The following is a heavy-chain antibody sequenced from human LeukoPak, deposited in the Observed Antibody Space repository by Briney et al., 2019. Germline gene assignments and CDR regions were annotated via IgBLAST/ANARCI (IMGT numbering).Heavy chain of an antibody. V-gene: IGHV4-59*01. Sequence: PSETLSLTCSVSGGSISGFYWSWIRQPPGKGLEWIGHIYYTGSNYNRPSLKTRVTMSLDTSKNQLFLNLSSLTAADTAVYYCARSCYDSSGYRYYDYWGQGTLVTVSS. D-gene: IGHD3-22*01. CDR1: GGSISGFY. CDR3: ARSCYDSSGYRYYDY. CDR2: IYYTGSN. J-gene: IGHJ4*02.